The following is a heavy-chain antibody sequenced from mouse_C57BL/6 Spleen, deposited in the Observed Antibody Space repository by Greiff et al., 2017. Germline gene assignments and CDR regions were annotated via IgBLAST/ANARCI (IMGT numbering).Heavy chain of an antibody. J-gene: IGHJ4*01. CDR2: IRGGGST. Sequence: VKLMESGPGLVAPSQSLSITCTVSGFSLTSYGVDWVRQPPGKGLEWLGVIRGGGSTNYNSALMSRLSISKDNSKNQVFLKMNSLQTDDTAMYYCAKQRGYGDYAMDYWGQGTSVTVSS. D-gene: IGHD2-2*01. V-gene: IGHV2-9*01. CDR1: GFSLTSYG. CDR3: AKQRGYGDYAMDY.